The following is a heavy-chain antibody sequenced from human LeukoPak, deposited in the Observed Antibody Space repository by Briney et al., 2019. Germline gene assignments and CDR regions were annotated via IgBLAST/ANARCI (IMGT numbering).Heavy chain of an antibody. CDR3: ARGAAMATYYYYYMDV. V-gene: IGHV1-8*03. J-gene: IGHJ6*03. CDR1: GYTFTSYD. Sequence: ASVKVSCKASGYTFTSYDINWVRQATGQGLEWMGWMNPNSGNTGYAQKFQGRVTITRNTSISTAYMELSSLRSEDTAVYYCARGAAMATYYYYYMDVWGKGTTVTVSS. CDR2: MNPNSGNT. D-gene: IGHD5-18*01.